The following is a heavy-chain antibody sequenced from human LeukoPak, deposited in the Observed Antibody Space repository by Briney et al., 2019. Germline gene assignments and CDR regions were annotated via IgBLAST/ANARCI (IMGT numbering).Heavy chain of an antibody. CDR1: GFTFSSSA. Sequence: GGSLRLSCAASGFTFSSSAMSWVRQAPGKGLEWVAHINPDGRDTYYVDSVKGRFTISRDNAQNSMYLQMNSLRVEDTAVYYCTSWGDATAEYFQRWGQGTLVTVSS. CDR2: INPDGRDT. J-gene: IGHJ1*01. V-gene: IGHV3-7*01. D-gene: IGHD2-21*02. CDR3: TSWGDATAEYFQR.